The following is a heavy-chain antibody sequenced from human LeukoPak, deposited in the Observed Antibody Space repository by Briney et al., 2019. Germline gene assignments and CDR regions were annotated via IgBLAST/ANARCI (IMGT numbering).Heavy chain of an antibody. CDR1: GGTFSSYA. CDR2: IIPIFGTA. V-gene: IGHV1-69*06. D-gene: IGHD6-19*01. J-gene: IGHJ6*03. CDR3: ARAPCTSGGSTNYYYYYYMDV. Sequence: SVKVSCKSSGGTFSSYAISWVRQAPGQGLEWMGGIIPIFGTASYSQYFQGRVTITADKSTSTAYMELSSLRSEDTAVYYCARAPCTSGGSTNYYYYYYMDVWGKGTTVTVSS.